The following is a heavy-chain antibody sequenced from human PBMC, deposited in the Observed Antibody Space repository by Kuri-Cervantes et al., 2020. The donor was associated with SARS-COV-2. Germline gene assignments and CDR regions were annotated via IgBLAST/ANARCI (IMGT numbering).Heavy chain of an antibody. CDR2: INPNSGGT. V-gene: IGHV1-2*02. D-gene: IGHD2-2*01. CDR3: ARGRHEDIVVVPDDYYYGMDV. J-gene: IGHJ6*02. Sequence: ASVKVSCKASGYTFTGYYMHWVRQAPGQGLEWMGWINPNSGGTNYAQKFQGRVTMTRDTSISTAYMELSRLRSEDTAVYYCARGRHEDIVVVPDDYYYGMDVWGQGTTVTVSS. CDR1: GYTFTGYY.